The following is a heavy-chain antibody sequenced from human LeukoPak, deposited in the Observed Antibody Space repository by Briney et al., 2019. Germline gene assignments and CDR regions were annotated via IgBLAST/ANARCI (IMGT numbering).Heavy chain of an antibody. CDR3: AKPRRVAKLGVVIPPPDY. J-gene: IGHJ4*02. CDR2: ISYDGSNK. D-gene: IGHD3-3*01. Sequence: GGSLRLSCAASGVTFSSYGMHWVRQAPGKGLEWVAVISYDGSNKYYADSVKGRFTISRDNSKNTLYLQMNSLRAEDTAVYYCAKPRRVAKLGVVIPPPDYWGQGTLVTVSS. CDR1: GVTFSSYG. V-gene: IGHV3-30*18.